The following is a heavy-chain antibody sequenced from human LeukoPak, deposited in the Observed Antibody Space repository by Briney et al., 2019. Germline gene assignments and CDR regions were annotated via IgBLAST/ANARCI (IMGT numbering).Heavy chain of an antibody. Sequence: SETLSLTCAVYGGSFSGYYWSWIRQPPGKGLEWIGYIYYSGSTNYNPSLKSRVTISVDTSKNQFSLKLSSVTAADTAVYYCARSKDILTGYCFDYWGQGTLVTVSS. CDR3: ARSKDILTGYCFDY. V-gene: IGHV4-59*01. D-gene: IGHD3-9*01. CDR1: GGSFSGYY. CDR2: IYYSGST. J-gene: IGHJ4*02.